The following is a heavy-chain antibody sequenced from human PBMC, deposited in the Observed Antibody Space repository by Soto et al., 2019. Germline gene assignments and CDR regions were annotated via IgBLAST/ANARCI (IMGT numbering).Heavy chain of an antibody. CDR3: ARGPYSSPAYVLDS. CDR1: GYTFSGHY. J-gene: IGHJ4*02. Sequence: QVQLVQSGAEVRKPGASVKVSCNVTGYTFSGHYLHWVRQAPGQGLEWMGWINPKSGGTNYAQKFQDRVTMTADTSVSAASMELTSLRYDDTAVFYCARGPYSSPAYVLDSWGQGTLVTVSS. D-gene: IGHD6-13*01. V-gene: IGHV1-2*02. CDR2: INPKSGGT.